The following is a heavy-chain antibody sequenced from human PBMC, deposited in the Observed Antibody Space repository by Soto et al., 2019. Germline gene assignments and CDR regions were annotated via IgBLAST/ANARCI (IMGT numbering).Heavy chain of an antibody. D-gene: IGHD2-15*01. Sequence: SETLSLTCTFSVVSLFGDYCTCIRQPAGGGLEWIGRINSDGNTNYSPSLKSRVTMSVDPSRKHFSLNLTSVTAADTASYFCARARRIENWFDPLGPGIQVNVS. CDR2: INSDGNT. CDR1: VVSLFGDY. V-gene: IGHV4-4*07. CDR3: ARARRIENWFDP. J-gene: IGHJ5*02.